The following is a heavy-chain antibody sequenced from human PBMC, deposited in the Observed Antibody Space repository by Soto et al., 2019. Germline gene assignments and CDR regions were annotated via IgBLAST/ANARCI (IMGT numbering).Heavy chain of an antibody. CDR2: ISAYNGDT. CDR3: VLGGLETGYYRDMDY. Sequence: GASVKVSCKASGYTFKNYGINWVRQAPGRGLEWVAWISAYNGDTSYAQHFQGRVTVTTETLTNTAYMELRSLRPDDTAVYFCVLGGLETGYYRDMDYWGQGPLVTVSS. CDR1: GYTFKNYG. V-gene: IGHV1-18*04. J-gene: IGHJ4*02. D-gene: IGHD3-9*01.